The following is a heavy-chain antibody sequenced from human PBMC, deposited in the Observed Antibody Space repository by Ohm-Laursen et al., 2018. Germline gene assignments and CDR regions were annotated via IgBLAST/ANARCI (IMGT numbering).Heavy chain of an antibody. J-gene: IGHJ2*01. Sequence: SLRLSCAASGFTFSSYSMNWVRQAPGKGLEWVAHINQAGSEKNYGDSVKGRFTISRDNAKNSLYLQMNSLRAEDTAVYYCAGTTYYDILTGYLRSYWYFDLWGRGTLVTVSS. V-gene: IGHV3-7*03. CDR2: INQAGSEK. CDR1: GFTFSSYS. D-gene: IGHD3-9*01. CDR3: AGTTYYDILTGYLRSYWYFDL.